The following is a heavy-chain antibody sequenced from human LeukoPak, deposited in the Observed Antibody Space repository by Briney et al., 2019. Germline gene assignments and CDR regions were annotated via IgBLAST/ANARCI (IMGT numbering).Heavy chain of an antibody. J-gene: IGHJ4*02. CDR2: ISSSSSYI. D-gene: IGHD3-9*01. Sequence: GGSLRLSCAASGFTFSIYSMNWVRQAPGKGLEWVSSISSSSSYIYYADSVKGRFTISRDNAKNSLYLQMNSLRAEDTAVYYCARDYENLTGSKTRFHYWGQGTLVTVSS. CDR1: GFTFSIYS. V-gene: IGHV3-21*01. CDR3: ARDYENLTGSKTRFHY.